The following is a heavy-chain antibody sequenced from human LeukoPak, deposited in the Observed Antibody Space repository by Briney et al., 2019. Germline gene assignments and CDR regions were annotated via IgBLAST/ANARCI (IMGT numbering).Heavy chain of an antibody. Sequence: SVKVSCKASGGTFSSYAISWVRQAPGQGLEWMGGIIPIFGTANYAQKFQGRVTITADESTSTAYMELSSLRSEDTSVYYCATGVVPAAILNWFDPWGQGTLVTVSS. CDR2: IIPIFGTA. CDR3: ATGVVPAAILNWFDP. D-gene: IGHD2-2*01. J-gene: IGHJ5*02. CDR1: GGTFSSYA. V-gene: IGHV1-69*01.